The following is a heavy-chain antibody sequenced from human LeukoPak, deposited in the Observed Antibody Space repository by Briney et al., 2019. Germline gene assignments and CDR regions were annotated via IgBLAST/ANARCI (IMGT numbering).Heavy chain of an antibody. CDR2: ISGDGAGT. V-gene: IGHV3-23*01. Sequence: GGSLRLSCAASGFTFSSYVMTWVRQTPGKGLEWVSRISGDGAGTYYADSVKGRFTISRDNSKNTLYLQMNSLRAEDTAVYYCAKAAEPYYYYYMDVWGKGTTVTVSS. CDR1: GFTFSSYV. CDR3: AKAAEPYYYYYMDV. D-gene: IGHD1-14*01. J-gene: IGHJ6*03.